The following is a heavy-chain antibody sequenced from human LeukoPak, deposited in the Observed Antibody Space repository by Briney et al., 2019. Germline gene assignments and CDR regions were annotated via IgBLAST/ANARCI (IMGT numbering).Heavy chain of an antibody. CDR1: GYTYTGYY. CDR2: INPNSGGT. Sequence: GASVKVSCKASGYTYTGYYMHWVRQAPGQGLEWMGWINPNSGGTNYAQKFQGRVTMTRDTSISTAYMELSRLRSDDTAVYYCARGPSMVRERSWFDPWGQGTLVTVSS. D-gene: IGHD3-10*01. CDR3: ARGPSMVRERSWFDP. V-gene: IGHV1-2*02. J-gene: IGHJ5*02.